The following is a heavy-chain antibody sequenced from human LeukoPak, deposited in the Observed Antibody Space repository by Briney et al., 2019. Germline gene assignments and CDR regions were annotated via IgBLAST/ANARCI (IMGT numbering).Heavy chain of an antibody. CDR3: ARDGASRGRPLDY. CDR2: IYYSGST. V-gene: IGHV4-31*11. CDR1: GGSFSSGGYY. J-gene: IGHJ4*02. D-gene: IGHD2-2*01. Sequence: SETLSLTCAVYGGSFSSGGYYWSWIRQHPGKGLEWIGYIYYSGSTYYNPSLKSRVTISVDTSKNQFSLKLSSVTAADTAVYYCARDGASRGRPLDYWGQGTLVTVSS.